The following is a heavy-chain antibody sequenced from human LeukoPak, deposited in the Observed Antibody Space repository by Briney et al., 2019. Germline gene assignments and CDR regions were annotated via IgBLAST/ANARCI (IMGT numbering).Heavy chain of an antibody. CDR2: INHSGST. D-gene: IGHD6-19*01. CDR1: GGSFSGYY. Sequence: SETLSLTCAVYGGSFSGYYWSWIRRPPGKGLEWIGEINHSGSTNYNPSLKSRVTISVDTSKNQFSLKLSSVTAADTAVYYCARGAGRYSSGWYLGYWGQGTLVTVSS. J-gene: IGHJ4*02. V-gene: IGHV4-34*01. CDR3: ARGAGRYSSGWYLGY.